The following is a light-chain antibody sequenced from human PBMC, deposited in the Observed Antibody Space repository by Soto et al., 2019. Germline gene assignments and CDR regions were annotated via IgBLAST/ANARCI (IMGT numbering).Light chain of an antibody. Sequence: DVQMTQSPSTLSASVGDRVTITCRASQSINAWLAWYQQKPGKAPRLLIFDSYKLESGVPSRFSGSGSGTEFILTISSLQADDFATYYCQQYNTFSTFGQGTKVDIK. V-gene: IGKV1-5*01. CDR1: QSINAW. CDR2: DSY. J-gene: IGKJ1*01. CDR3: QQYNTFST.